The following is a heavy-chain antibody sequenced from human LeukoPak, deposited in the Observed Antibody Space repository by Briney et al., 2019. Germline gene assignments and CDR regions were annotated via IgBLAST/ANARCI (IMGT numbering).Heavy chain of an antibody. CDR3: ARERMAGTNWFDP. J-gene: IGHJ5*02. CDR1: GYSFTSYW. V-gene: IGHV5-51*01. D-gene: IGHD6-19*01. Sequence: GESLKVSCKGSGYSFTSYWIGWVRQMPGKGLEWMGIIYPGDSDTRYSPSFQGQVTISADKSVSTAYLQWSSLKASDTAMYYCARERMAGTNWFDPWGQGTLVTVSS. CDR2: IYPGDSDT.